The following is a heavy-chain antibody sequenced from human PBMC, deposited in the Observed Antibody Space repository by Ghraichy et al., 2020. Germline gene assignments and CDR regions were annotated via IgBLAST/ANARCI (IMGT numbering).Heavy chain of an antibody. CDR3: SRDPNYDILTGYSNYYGMDV. V-gene: IGHV3-30-3*01. CDR2: ISYDGSNK. D-gene: IGHD3-9*01. Sequence: GESLNISCAASGFIFSSYAVHWVRQAPGKGLDWVAFISYDGSNKYYADSVKGRFTISRDNSKNTLDLQMNSLRAEDTAVYFCSRDPNYDILTGYSNYYGMDVWGQGTTVTVSS. J-gene: IGHJ6*02. CDR1: GFIFSSYA.